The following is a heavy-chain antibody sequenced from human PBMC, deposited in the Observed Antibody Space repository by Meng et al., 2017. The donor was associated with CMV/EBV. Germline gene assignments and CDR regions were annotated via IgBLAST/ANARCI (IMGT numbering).Heavy chain of an antibody. Sequence: SETLSLTCTVSGGSISSSSYYWGWIRQPPGKGLEWIGSIYYSGSTYYNPSLKSRVTISVDTSKNQFSLKLSSVTAADTAVYYCARVIAAAGIYCLQHWGQGTLVTVSS. V-gene: IGHV4-39*07. CDR1: GGSISSSSYY. CDR2: IYYSGST. CDR3: ARVIAAAGIYCLQH. D-gene: IGHD6-13*01. J-gene: IGHJ1*01.